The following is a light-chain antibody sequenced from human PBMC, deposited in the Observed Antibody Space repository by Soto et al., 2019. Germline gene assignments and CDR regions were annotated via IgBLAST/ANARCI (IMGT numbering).Light chain of an antibody. CDR2: DVF. V-gene: IGLV2-14*01. CDR3: TSWTSTSTYV. J-gene: IGLJ1*01. Sequence: QSALTQDASVSGCPGQSMTISCPGTSSDVGGYNYVSWYQQHPGRAPKLIIYDVFTRPSGISHRFSGSKSGNTASLTISALQAEDEADYYCTSWTSTSTYVFGSGTKVTVL. CDR1: SSDVGGYNY.